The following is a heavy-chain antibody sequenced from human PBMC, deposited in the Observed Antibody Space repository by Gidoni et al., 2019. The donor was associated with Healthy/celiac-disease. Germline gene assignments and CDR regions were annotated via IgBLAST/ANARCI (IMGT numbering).Heavy chain of an antibody. CDR2: IIPIFGTA. CDR1: GGNFSSYA. J-gene: IGHJ4*02. CDR3: AKDILTGSLGGDY. D-gene: IGHD3-9*01. Sequence: QVQLVQYGAEVKQPGSSVKVSCKASGGNFSSYAISWVRQAPGQGLEWMGGIIPIFGTANYAQNFQGRVTITADESTSTAYMELSSLRSEDTAVYYCAKDILTGSLGGDYWGQGTLVTVSS. V-gene: IGHV1-69*01.